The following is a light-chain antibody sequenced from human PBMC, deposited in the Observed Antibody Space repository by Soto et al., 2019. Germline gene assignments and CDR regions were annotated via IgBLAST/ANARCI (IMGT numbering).Light chain of an antibody. V-gene: IGLV2-8*01. CDR1: SSDVGGYNY. CDR3: QSYDSSLSGSSV. CDR2: EVS. J-gene: IGLJ1*01. Sequence: QSALTQPPSASGSPGQSVTISCTGASSDVGGYNYVSWYQHHPGKAPKLMIYEVSKRPSGVPDRFSGSKSGNTASLTVSGLQAEDEADYYCQSYDSSLSGSSVFGTGTKLTVL.